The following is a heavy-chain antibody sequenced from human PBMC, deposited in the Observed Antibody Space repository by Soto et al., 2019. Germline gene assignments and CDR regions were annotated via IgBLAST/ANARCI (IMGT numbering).Heavy chain of an antibody. Sequence: GGSLRLSCAASGFTFSSYAMSWVRQAPGKGLEWVSAISGSGGSTYYADSVKGRFTISIANSKNTVYLQMNSLRAEDTAVYYCAKSGTIFNWFDPWGQGTLVTVSS. D-gene: IGHD3-3*01. CDR1: GFTFSSYA. CDR2: ISGSGGST. J-gene: IGHJ5*02. CDR3: AKSGTIFNWFDP. V-gene: IGHV3-23*01.